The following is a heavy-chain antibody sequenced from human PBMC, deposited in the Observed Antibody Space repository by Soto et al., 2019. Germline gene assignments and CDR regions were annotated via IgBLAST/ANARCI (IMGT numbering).Heavy chain of an antibody. J-gene: IGHJ4*02. CDR2: SRNKANDYIT. D-gene: IGHD2-8*01. Sequence: LRLSCETSGFTFSDHYMDWVRQAPGKGLEWVGRSRNKANDYITEYAASVTGRFTISRDDSKNLLYLQMNSLKIEDTAVYYCANYFGDKYGHWGQGTLVTVSS. CDR3: ANYFGDKYGH. V-gene: IGHV3-72*01. CDR1: GFTFSDHY.